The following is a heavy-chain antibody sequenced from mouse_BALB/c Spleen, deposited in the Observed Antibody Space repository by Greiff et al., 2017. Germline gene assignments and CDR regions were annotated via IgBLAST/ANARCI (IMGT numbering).Heavy chain of an antibody. J-gene: IGHJ4*01. V-gene: IGHV1-42*01. Sequence: VQLKQSGPELVKTGASVKISCKASGYSFTDYYMHWVKQSPEKSFEWIGEINPSTGGTSYNQKFKGKATLTVDKSSSTAYMQLKSLTSEDSAVYYCARVDYWGQGTSVTVSS. CDR2: INPSTGGT. CDR1: GYSFTDYY. CDR3: ARVDY.